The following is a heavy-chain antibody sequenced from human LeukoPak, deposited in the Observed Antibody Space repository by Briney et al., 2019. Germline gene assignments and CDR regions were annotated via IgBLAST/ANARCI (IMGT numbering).Heavy chain of an antibody. CDR1: GYTFTGYY. J-gene: IGHJ6*02. D-gene: IGHD2-15*01. Sequence: GASVKVSCKASGYTFTGYYMHWVRQAPGQGLGWMGWINPNSGGTNYAQKFQGRVTMTRDTSISTAYMELSRLRSDDTAVYYCARDWRIGYCSGGSCSGMDVWGQGTTVTVSS. CDR2: INPNSGGT. V-gene: IGHV1-2*02. CDR3: ARDWRIGYCSGGSCSGMDV.